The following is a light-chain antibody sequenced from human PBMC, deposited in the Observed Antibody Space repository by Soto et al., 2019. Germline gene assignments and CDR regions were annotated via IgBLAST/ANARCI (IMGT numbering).Light chain of an antibody. CDR3: QSYDSSLSVV. CDR1: GSTIGAGYD. CDR2: DNT. V-gene: IGLV1-40*01. J-gene: IGLJ2*01. Sequence: QSVLTQPPSVSGAPGQRVTISCTGSGSTIGAGYDVHWCQQLPGTAPRLLIYDNTNRPSGVPDRFSGSKSGTSASLAISGLQAEDEADYYCQSYDSSLSVVFGGGTKLTVL.